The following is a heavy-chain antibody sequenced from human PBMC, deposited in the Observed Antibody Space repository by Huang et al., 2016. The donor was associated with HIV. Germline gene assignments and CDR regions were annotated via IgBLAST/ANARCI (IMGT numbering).Heavy chain of an antibody. CDR3: ARDTTTVAGLDF. CDR2: ISFDGRNK. D-gene: IGHD6-19*01. J-gene: IGHJ4*02. CDR1: GFTFRDHP. V-gene: IGHV3-30*14. Sequence: QVQLVESGGGVVQPGRSLRLSCAVSGFTFRDHPMHWVRQAPGKGLELVAVISFDGRNKVYADFVRGRFTISRDNSKNILYLQLNSLTPADTSIYYCARDTTTVAGLDFWGQGALVTVSS.